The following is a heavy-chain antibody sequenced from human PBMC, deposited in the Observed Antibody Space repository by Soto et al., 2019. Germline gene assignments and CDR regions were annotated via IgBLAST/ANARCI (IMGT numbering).Heavy chain of an antibody. CDR1: GGTLGSYT. CDR3: ARDKGYCSDTSCPDFDY. V-gene: IGHV1-69*08. CDR2: VIPNLGVT. J-gene: IGHJ4*02. Sequence: QVQLVQSGAEVKKPGSSVKVSCKASGGTLGSYTFSWVRQAPGQGVEGMGRVIPNLGVTNYAKKFQGRFTIVVDTSTSTAYMELKSLRYEEPAVYYCARDKGYCSDTSCPDFDYWGQGTLVTVSS. D-gene: IGHD2-15*01.